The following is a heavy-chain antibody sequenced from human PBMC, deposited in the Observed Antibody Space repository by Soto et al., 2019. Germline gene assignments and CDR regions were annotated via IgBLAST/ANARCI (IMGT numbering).Heavy chain of an antibody. CDR3: ARESGGATATLDYYYFYMDV. V-gene: IGHV1-2*04. CDR1: GYTFSDYY. CDR2: INPNSGGT. J-gene: IGHJ6*03. Sequence: QVQLVQSGAEVKKPGASVKVSCKASGYTFSDYYIHWMRQAPGQGLEWMGWINPNSGGTKYAHKFQGWVTMTRDTSIKTAYMELSRLTSDDTAVYYCARESGGATATLDYYYFYMDVWGKGTMVTVSS. D-gene: IGHD5-12*01.